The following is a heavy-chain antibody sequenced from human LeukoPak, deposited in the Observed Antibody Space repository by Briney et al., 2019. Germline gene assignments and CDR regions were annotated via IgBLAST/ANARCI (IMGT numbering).Heavy chain of an antibody. V-gene: IGHV3-23*01. CDR1: GFTFSSYA. Sequence: GGSLRLSCAASGFTFSSYAMNWVRQAPGKGLEWVSTIVGSGGSTYYADSVKGRFTISRDNSKNTLYLQMNSLRAEDTAVYYCAKEEGRWLQLTYFDYWGQGTLVTVSS. CDR2: IVGSGGST. J-gene: IGHJ4*02. D-gene: IGHD5-24*01. CDR3: AKEEGRWLQLTYFDY.